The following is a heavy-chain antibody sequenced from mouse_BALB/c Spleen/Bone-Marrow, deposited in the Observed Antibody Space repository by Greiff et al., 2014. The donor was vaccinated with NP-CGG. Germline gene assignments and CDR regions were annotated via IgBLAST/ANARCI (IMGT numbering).Heavy chain of an antibody. CDR3: ARDKGRGFFDY. Sequence: DVMLVESGGGLVQPGGSLRLSCATSGFTFTDYYMNWVRQPPGKALEWLGFIRNKANGYTTEYSASVKSRFTISRDNSQNILYLQMNTLRVDDSATYYCARDKGRGFFDYWGQGTTLTVSS. J-gene: IGHJ2*01. CDR2: IRNKANGYTT. V-gene: IGHV7-3*02. CDR1: GFTFTDYY. D-gene: IGHD1-1*02.